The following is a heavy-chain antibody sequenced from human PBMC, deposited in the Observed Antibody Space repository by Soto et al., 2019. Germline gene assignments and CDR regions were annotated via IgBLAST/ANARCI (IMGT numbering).Heavy chain of an antibody. CDR2: INVANGNT. CDR3: ARAADWFAP. Sequence: AASVKVSCKASGYTFTSYAMHWVRQAPGQRLEWMGWINVANGNTKYSQKFQGRVTITRDTSASTAYMELSSLRSEDTAVYYCARAADWFAPWGQGTLVTVSS. V-gene: IGHV1-3*01. CDR1: GYTFTSYA. J-gene: IGHJ5*02.